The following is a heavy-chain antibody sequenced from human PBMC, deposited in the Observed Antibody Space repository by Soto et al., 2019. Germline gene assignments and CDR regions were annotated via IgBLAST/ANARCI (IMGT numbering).Heavy chain of an antibody. CDR1: GYTFTSYG. D-gene: IGHD6-6*01. Sequence: QVQLVQSGAEVKKTGASVKVSCKASGYTFTSYGIIWVRQAPGQGLEWMGWISAYNGNTNYAQKLQGRVTMTADTSTSTAYMELRSLRSDDTAVYYCARDVWGQLVAPPFDYWGQGSLVTVSS. J-gene: IGHJ4*02. CDR2: ISAYNGNT. CDR3: ARDVWGQLVAPPFDY. V-gene: IGHV1-18*04.